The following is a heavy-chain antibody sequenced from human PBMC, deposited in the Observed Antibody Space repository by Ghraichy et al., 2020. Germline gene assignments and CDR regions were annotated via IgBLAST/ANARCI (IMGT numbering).Heavy chain of an antibody. Sequence: SQTLSLTCTVSGGSISSSSYYWGWIRQPPGKGLEWIGSIYYSGSTYYNPSLKSRVTISVDTSKNQFSLKLSSVTAADTAVYYCALSEMATLLLHDYWGQGTLVTVSS. CDR1: GGSISSSSYY. CDR2: IYYSGST. CDR3: ALSEMATLLLHDY. D-gene: IGHD5-24*01. V-gene: IGHV4-39*01. J-gene: IGHJ4*02.